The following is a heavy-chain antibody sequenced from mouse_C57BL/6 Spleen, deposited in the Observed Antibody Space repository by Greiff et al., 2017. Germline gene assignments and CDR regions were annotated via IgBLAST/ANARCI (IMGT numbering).Heavy chain of an antibody. V-gene: IGHV5-12*01. CDR3: ARHPLPDYGSSYDYYAMDY. Sequence: EVQRVESGGGLVQPGGSLKLSCAASGFTFSDYYMYWVRQTPEKRLEWVAYISNGGGSTYYPDTVKGRFTISRDNAKNTLYLQMSRLKSEDTAMYYCARHPLPDYGSSYDYYAMDYWGQGTSVTVSS. J-gene: IGHJ4*01. D-gene: IGHD1-1*01. CDR2: ISNGGGST. CDR1: GFTFSDYY.